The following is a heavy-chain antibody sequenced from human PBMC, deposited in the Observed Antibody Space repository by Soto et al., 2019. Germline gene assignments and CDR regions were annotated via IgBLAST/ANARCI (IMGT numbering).Heavy chain of an antibody. CDR2: IYYSGST. J-gene: IGHJ4*02. CDR3: ASVAAAGDY. Sequence: QLQLQESGPGLVKPSETLSLTCTVSGGSISSSSYYWGWIRQPPGKGREWIGSIYYSGSTYYNPSLKSRVTISVDTSKNQFSLKLSSVTAADTAVYYCASVAAAGDYWGQGTLVTVSS. CDR1: GGSISSSSYY. V-gene: IGHV4-39*01. D-gene: IGHD6-13*01.